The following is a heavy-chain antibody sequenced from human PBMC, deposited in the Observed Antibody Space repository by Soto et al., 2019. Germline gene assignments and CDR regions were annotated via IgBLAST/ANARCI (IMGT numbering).Heavy chain of an antibody. CDR2: ISGYNGNT. CDR3: ARGQWLAEIDY. Sequence: QVQVVQSVAEVKKPGASVKVSCKASGYTFTSYGINWVRQAPGQGLEWMGWISGYNGNTNYAQKFQGRVTMTTDTSTRTAFMDLRTLTSDDTAVYYCARGQWLAEIDYWGQGTLGTVSS. J-gene: IGHJ4*02. V-gene: IGHV1-18*01. CDR1: GYTFTSYG. D-gene: IGHD6-19*01.